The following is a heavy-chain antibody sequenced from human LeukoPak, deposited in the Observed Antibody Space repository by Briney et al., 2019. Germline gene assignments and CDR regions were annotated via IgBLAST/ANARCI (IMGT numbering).Heavy chain of an antibody. Sequence: KPSETLSLTCTVSGGSISSSNYYWGWIRQPPGKGLEWIVGIHYSGNTYYNPSLKSRVTISIDTSKNQFSLKLSSVTAADTAVYYCARLGAGPTYYDFWSGYSSFYFDYWGQGTLVTVSS. D-gene: IGHD3-3*01. CDR2: IHYSGNT. CDR1: GGSISSSNYY. CDR3: ARLGAGPTYYDFWSGYSSFYFDY. J-gene: IGHJ4*02. V-gene: IGHV4-39*01.